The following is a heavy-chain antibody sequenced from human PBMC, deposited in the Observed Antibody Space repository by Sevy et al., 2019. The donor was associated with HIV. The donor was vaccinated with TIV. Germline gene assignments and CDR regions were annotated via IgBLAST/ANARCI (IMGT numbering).Heavy chain of an antibody. J-gene: IGHJ3*02. CDR2: ISYDGTIK. V-gene: IGHV3-30-3*01. CDR1: GFTFSRYA. CDR3: ARNPNYSDDSSGSVHDAFDI. D-gene: IGHD3-22*01. Sequence: GGSLRLSCAASGFTFSRYAMHWVRQAPGKGLEWVTIISYDGTIKHYAESVKGRFTISRDNSKNTLYLQMNSLSTDDTAVYYCARNPNYSDDSSGSVHDAFDIWGQGTTVTVSS.